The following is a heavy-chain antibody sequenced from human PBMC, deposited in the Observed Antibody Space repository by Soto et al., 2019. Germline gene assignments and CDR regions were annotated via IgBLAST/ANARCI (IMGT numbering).Heavy chain of an antibody. V-gene: IGHV5-51*01. CDR2: IYPADSDT. CDR3: ARRRAWNDAFDF. Sequence: GESLKTSCKGSGYSFTTYWIGWVRQMPGKGLEWMGVIYPADSDTRYSPSFEGQVTFSADKSLSTAYLQWNSLKASDTATYYCARRRAWNDAFDFWGQGTVVTVSS. D-gene: IGHD1-1*01. CDR1: GYSFTTYW. J-gene: IGHJ4*02.